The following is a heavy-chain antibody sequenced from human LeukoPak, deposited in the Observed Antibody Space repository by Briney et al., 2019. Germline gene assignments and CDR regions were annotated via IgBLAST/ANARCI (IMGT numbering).Heavy chain of an antibody. CDR1: GFTFTSDA. CDR3: AKCSTSAYTTGWCNWIDP. CDR2: TVSRGTT. Sequence: GGSLRLSCVASGFTFTSDAMNWVRQAPGKGLEWVSSTVSRGTTQYADSVKGRFTVSRDTSKNTLYLQMNSLRADDTAVCYCAKCSTSAYTTGWCNWIDPWGQGTLVTVSS. J-gene: IGHJ5*02. V-gene: IGHV3-23*01. D-gene: IGHD6-19*01.